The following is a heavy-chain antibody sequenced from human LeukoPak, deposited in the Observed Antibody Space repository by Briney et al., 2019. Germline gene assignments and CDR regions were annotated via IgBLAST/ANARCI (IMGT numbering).Heavy chain of an antibody. D-gene: IGHD2-2*01. CDR2: ISSSSYI. J-gene: IGHJ6*02. Sequence: GGSLRLSCAASGFTFSSYSMNWVRQAPGKGLEWVLSISSSSYIYYADSVKGRFTISRDNAKNSLYLQMNSLRAEDTAVYYCARGHNIVVVPAALLGSIRYYYGMDVWGQGTTVTVSS. CDR3: ARGHNIVVVPAALLGSIRYYYGMDV. CDR1: GFTFSSYS. V-gene: IGHV3-21*01.